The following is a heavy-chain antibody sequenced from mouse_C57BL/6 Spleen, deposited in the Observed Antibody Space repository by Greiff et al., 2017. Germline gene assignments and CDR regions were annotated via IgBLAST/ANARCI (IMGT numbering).Heavy chain of an antibody. V-gene: IGHV1-66*01. Sequence: VQWVESGPELVKPGASVKISCKASGYSFTSYYIHWVKQRPGQGLEWIGWIYPGSGNTKYNEKFKGKATLTADTSSSTAYMQLSSLTSEDSAVYYCARGELDGAMDYWGQGTSVTVSS. CDR3: ARGELDGAMDY. CDR2: IYPGSGNT. CDR1: GYSFTSYY. J-gene: IGHJ4*01.